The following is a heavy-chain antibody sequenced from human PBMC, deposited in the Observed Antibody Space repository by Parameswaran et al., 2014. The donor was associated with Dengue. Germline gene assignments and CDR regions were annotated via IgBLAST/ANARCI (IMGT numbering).Heavy chain of an antibody. D-gene: IGHD3-22*01. J-gene: IGHJ4*02. V-gene: IGHV2-5*02. CDR2: IYWDDDK. Sequence: PGKALEWLALIYWDDDKRYSPSLKSRLTITKDTSKNQVVLTMTNMDPVDTATYYCAHIHALLTMIAGAYLGSSASASYYFDYWGQGTLVTVSS. CDR3: AHIHALLTMIAGAYLGSSASASYYFDY.